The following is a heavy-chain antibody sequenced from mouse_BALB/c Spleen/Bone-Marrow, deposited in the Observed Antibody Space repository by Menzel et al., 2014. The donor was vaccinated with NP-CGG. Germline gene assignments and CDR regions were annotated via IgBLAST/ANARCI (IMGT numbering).Heavy chain of an antibody. CDR2: ISGGGSYI. CDR1: GFTFSSYG. V-gene: IGHV5-9-2*01. J-gene: IGHJ3*01. D-gene: IGHD2-4*01. Sequence: EVQLVESGGDLVKPGGSLQLSCAASGFTFSSYGMSWVRQTPEKRLEWVATISGGGSYIYYADNVKGRFIISRDNAKNNLYLQVRSLRSEDTALYYCAREGYDYDWFADWGQGTLVTVSA. CDR3: AREGYDYDWFAD.